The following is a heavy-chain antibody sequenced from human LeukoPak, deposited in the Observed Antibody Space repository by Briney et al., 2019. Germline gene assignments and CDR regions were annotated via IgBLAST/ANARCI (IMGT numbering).Heavy chain of an antibody. V-gene: IGHV4-59*11. CDR3: ARGGGSGYYFGIPRYYFDA. Sequence: SETLSLTCTVSGGSLEGLYWSWIRQSPEKGLEWIGNVFHTGVTSYNLSLKSRVTISVDTSRNQFSLTMTSMTAADTAIYYCARGGGSGYYFGIPRYYFDAWGQGVLVTVSS. D-gene: IGHD3-22*01. J-gene: IGHJ4*02. CDR2: VFHTGVT. CDR1: GGSLEGLY.